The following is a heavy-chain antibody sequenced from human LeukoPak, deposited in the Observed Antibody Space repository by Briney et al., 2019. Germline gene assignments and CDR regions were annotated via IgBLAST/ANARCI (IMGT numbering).Heavy chain of an antibody. CDR2: INPNSGGT. J-gene: IGHJ5*02. CDR3: ARFPYCGGDCYSGWFDP. V-gene: IGHV1-2*02. Sequence: ASVKVSCKASGYTFTGYYMHWVRQAPGQGLEWMGWINPNSGGTNYAQKFQGRVTMTRDTSISTAYMELSRLRSDDTAVYYCARFPYCGGDCYSGWFDPWGQGTLVTVSS. D-gene: IGHD2-21*02. CDR1: GYTFTGYY.